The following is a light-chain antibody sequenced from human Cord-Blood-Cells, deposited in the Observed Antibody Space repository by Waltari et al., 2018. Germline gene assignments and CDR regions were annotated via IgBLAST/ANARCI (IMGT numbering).Light chain of an antibody. CDR3: SSYAGSNKV. CDR2: EVS. CDR1: SSDVGGYTY. Sequence: QSALTQPPSASGSPGQSVTISCTGTSSDVGGYTYVSWYQQHPGKAPKLMSYEVSKRPAGVPDRCSGSKSGNTASLTVSGLQAEDESDYYCSSYAGSNKVFGGGTKLTVL. J-gene: IGLJ3*02. V-gene: IGLV2-8*01.